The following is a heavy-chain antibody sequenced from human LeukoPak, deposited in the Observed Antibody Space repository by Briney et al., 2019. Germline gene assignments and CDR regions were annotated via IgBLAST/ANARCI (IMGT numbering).Heavy chain of an antibody. CDR1: GYTFTGYY. Sequence: ASVKVSCKASGYTFTGYYMHCVRQAPGQGLEWMGWINPNSGGTNYAQKFQGRVTMTRDTSISTAYMELSRLRSDDTAVYYCARRYNTVPYYYYYMDVWGKGTTVTVSS. D-gene: IGHD3-3*01. J-gene: IGHJ6*03. CDR2: INPNSGGT. V-gene: IGHV1-2*02. CDR3: ARRYNTVPYYYYYMDV.